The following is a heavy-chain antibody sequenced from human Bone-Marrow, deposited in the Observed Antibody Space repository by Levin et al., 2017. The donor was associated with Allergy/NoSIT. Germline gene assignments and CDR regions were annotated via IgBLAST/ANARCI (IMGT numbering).Heavy chain of an antibody. CDR2: IGDSGGNT. D-gene: IGHD5-18*01. V-gene: IGHV3-23*01. Sequence: LAGGSLRLSCGASGFTFSNYAMNWVRQAPGKGLEWVSSIGDSGGNTYYADSVKGRFTISRDNSKDTLYLQMNSLRAEDTALYYCAKDRDRYGWDFDYWGQGTLVTVSS. J-gene: IGHJ4*02. CDR1: GFTFSNYA. CDR3: AKDRDRYGWDFDY.